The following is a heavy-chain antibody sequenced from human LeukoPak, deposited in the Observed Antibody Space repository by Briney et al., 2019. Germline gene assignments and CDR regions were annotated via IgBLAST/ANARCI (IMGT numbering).Heavy chain of an antibody. V-gene: IGHV4-39*02. J-gene: IGHJ4*02. CDR2: IYYSGST. Sequence: SETLSLTRTVSGGSISSSSYYWGWFRQPPGKGLEWIGSIYYSGSTYYNPSIKSRVTISVDTSKNQFSLKLSSVTAADTAVYYCTRDFFYSSGYYYVFDYWGQGTLVTVSS. CDR3: TRDFFYSSGYYYVFDY. D-gene: IGHD3-22*01. CDR1: GGSISSSSYY.